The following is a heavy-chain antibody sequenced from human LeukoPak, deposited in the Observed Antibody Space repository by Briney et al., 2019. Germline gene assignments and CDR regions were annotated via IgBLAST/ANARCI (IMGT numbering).Heavy chain of an antibody. V-gene: IGHV3-30*18. CDR3: AKGSYYDSSGYVDAFDI. J-gene: IGHJ3*02. CDR2: ISYDGSNK. Sequence: GRSLRLSCAASGFTFSSYGMHWVRQAPGKGLEWVAVISYDGSNKYYADSVKGRFTISRDNSKNTLYLQMNSLRAEDTAVYYCAKGSYYDSSGYVDAFDIWGQGTMVTVSS. D-gene: IGHD3-22*01. CDR1: GFTFSSYG.